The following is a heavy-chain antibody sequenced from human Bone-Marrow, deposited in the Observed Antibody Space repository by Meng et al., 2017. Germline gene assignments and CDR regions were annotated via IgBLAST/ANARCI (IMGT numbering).Heavy chain of an antibody. CDR1: GGSFSGYY. D-gene: IGHD1-26*01. J-gene: IGHJ4*02. CDR2: INHSGST. V-gene: IGHV4-34*01. CDR3: AKTPKWELLVFDY. Sequence: QVQLQQGGAGLLKPSETLSLTCAVYGGSFSGYYWSWIRQPPGKGLEWIGEINHSGSTNYNPSLKSRVTISVDTSKNQFSLKLSSVTAADTAVYYCAKTPKWELLVFDYWGQGTLVTVSS.